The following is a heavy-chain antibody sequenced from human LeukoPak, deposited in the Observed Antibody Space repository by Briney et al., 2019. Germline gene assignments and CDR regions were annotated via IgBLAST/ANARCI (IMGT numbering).Heavy chain of an antibody. J-gene: IGHJ4*02. D-gene: IGHD2-21*02. CDR3: AKGRTTVVVTAIPN. CDR1: GFTFSSYA. V-gene: IGHV3-23*01. CDR2: ISGSGGNT. Sequence: GGSLRLSCAASGFTFSSYAMSWVRQAPGKGLEWVSGISGSGGNTYNADSVKGRFTISRDNSKNTLYLQMNSLRAEDTAVYYCAKGRTTVVVTAIPNWGQGTLVTVSS.